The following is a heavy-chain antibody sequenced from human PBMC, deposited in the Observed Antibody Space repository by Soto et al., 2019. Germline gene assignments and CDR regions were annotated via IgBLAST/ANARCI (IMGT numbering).Heavy chain of an antibody. CDR3: ARERPDGSRLDP. V-gene: IGHV4-30-4*01. CDR1: GGSISSGDYY. D-gene: IGHD6-13*01. J-gene: IGHJ5*02. CDR2: IYYSGST. Sequence: SETLSLTCAVYGGSISSGDYYWSWIRQPPGKGLEWIGYIYYSGSTYYNPSLKSRVTISVDTSKNQFSLKLSSVTAADTAVYYCARERPDGSRLDPWGQGTLVTVSS.